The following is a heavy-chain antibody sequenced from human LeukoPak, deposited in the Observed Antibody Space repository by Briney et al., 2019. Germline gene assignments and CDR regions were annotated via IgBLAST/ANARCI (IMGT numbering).Heavy chain of an antibody. CDR3: ARGANCSGGSCYTPKY. CDR2: ISSGSSHI. Sequence: GGSLRLSCAASGFSFSDYRMNWVRQAPGEGLEWVSSISSGSSHIYYADSVKGRFTISRDNAKDLLYLQTNSLRAEDTAVYYCARGANCSGGSCYTPKYWGQGTLVTVSS. V-gene: IGHV3-21*01. J-gene: IGHJ4*02. D-gene: IGHD2-15*01. CDR1: GFSFSDYR.